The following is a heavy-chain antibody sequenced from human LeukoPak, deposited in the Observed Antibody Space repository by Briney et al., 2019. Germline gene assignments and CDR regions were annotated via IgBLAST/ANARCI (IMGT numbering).Heavy chain of an antibody. J-gene: IGHJ4*02. CDR2: IKSKTDGGTT. D-gene: IGHD2-2*01. CDR1: GFTFSNAW. CDR3: TTDRGSAADFDY. V-gene: IGHV3-15*01. Sequence: GGSLRLSCAASGFTFSNAWMSWVRQAPVKGLEWVGRIKSKTDGGTTYYAAPVKGRFTISRDDSKNTLYLQMNSLKTEDTAVYYCTTDRGSAADFDYWGQGTLVTVSS.